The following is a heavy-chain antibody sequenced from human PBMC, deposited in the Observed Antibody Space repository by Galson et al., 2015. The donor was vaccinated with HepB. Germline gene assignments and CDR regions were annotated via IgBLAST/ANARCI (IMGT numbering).Heavy chain of an antibody. J-gene: IGHJ4*02. D-gene: IGHD3-10*01. CDR2: IGPSGSDR. V-gene: IGHV3-48*02. Sequence: SLRLSCAASAFSFGSYGMNWFRQAPGKGPEWLSYIGPSGSDRKYADSVKGRFTISRDNAKNSLYLEMNSLRDEGTAVYYCARDPYGAGNYWGQGTLVTVSS. CDR1: AFSFGSYG. CDR3: ARDPYGAGNY.